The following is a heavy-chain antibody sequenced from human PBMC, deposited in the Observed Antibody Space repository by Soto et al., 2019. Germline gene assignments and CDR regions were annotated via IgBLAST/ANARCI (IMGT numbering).Heavy chain of an antibody. J-gene: IGHJ4*02. CDR2: IHQRGSI. Sequence: TLSLTCAASGGSVTGGGFSWSWVRQPPGKGLEWIGHIHQRGSIYYNPSLKSRVTISVDRSKNQFSLKLNSVTAADTAVYYCARSTHFYGSSGYSYYFDYWGQGTQVTVSS. CDR3: ARSTHFYGSSGYSYYFDY. D-gene: IGHD3-22*01. CDR1: GGSVTGGGFS. V-gene: IGHV4-30-2*01.